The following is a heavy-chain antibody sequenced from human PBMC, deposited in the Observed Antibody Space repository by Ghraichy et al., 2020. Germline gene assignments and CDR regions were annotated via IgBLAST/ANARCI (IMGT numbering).Heavy chain of an antibody. CDR1: GFTFSTAW. V-gene: IGHV3-15*01. J-gene: IGHJ6*02. D-gene: IGHD2/OR15-2a*01. Sequence: SCAASGFTFSTAWMTWVRQAPGKGLVWVGRIRSRKDGGTIEYAAPVKGRFTISRDDSKNTLYLQMNGLEAEDTAVYYCARAVRINYYYYYVMDVWGQGTTVTVSS. CDR3: ARAVRINYYYYYVMDV. CDR2: IRSRKDGGTI.